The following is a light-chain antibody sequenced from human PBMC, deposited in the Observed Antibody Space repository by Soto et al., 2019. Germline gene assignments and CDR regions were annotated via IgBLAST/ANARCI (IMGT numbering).Light chain of an antibody. V-gene: IGKV3-11*01. CDR3: QQRSNWPPIT. CDR2: DAS. Sequence: EIVLAQSPATLSLSPGERATLSCRASQSVSSYLAWYQQKPGQAPRLLIYDASNGATGIPARFSGSGSGTDFTLTISSLEPEDFAVYYCQQRSNWPPIT. CDR1: QSVSSY. J-gene: IGKJ5*01.